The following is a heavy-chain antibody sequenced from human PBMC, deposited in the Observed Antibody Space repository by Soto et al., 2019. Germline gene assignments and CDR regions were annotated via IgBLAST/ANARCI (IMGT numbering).Heavy chain of an antibody. V-gene: IGHV3-23*01. D-gene: IGHD6-19*01. Sequence: EVQLLESGGGLVQPGGSLRLSCAASGFTFSSYAMSWVRQAPGKGLEWVSAISGSGGSTYYADSVKGRFTISRDNSKNTLYLQMNSLRAEDTAVYYCAKAPKYSSGGYYYYYGMDVWGQGTTVTVSS. J-gene: IGHJ6*02. CDR1: GFTFSSYA. CDR2: ISGSGGST. CDR3: AKAPKYSSGGYYYYYGMDV.